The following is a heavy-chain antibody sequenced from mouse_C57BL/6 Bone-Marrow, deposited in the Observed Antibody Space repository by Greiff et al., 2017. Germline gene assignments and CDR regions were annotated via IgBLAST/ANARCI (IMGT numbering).Heavy chain of an antibody. D-gene: IGHD1-1*01. CDR1: GFNIKDDY. Sequence: QLQQSGAELVRPGASVKLSCTASGFNIKDDYMHWVKQRPEQGLEWIGWIDPENGDTEYASKFQGKATITADTSSNTAYLQLSSLTSEDTAVYYCTPEIYYFDYWGQGTTLTVSS. CDR2: IDPENGDT. J-gene: IGHJ2*01. CDR3: TPEIYYFDY. V-gene: IGHV14-4*01.